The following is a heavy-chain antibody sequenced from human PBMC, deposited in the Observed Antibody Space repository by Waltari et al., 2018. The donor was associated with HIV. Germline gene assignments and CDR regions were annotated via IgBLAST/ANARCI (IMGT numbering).Heavy chain of an antibody. Sequence: EVQLVQSGAEVRKPGASLQISCKGSGYSFTSCWIGWVRPLRGKGLEWMGIIYPGDSDTRYSPSFQGQVTISADKSISTAYLQWSSLKASDTAMYYCARTPYYYDSSGSDFDYWGQGTLVTVSS. D-gene: IGHD3-22*01. CDR2: IYPGDSDT. CDR3: ARTPYYYDSSGSDFDY. V-gene: IGHV5-51*01. CDR1: GYSFTSCW. J-gene: IGHJ4*02.